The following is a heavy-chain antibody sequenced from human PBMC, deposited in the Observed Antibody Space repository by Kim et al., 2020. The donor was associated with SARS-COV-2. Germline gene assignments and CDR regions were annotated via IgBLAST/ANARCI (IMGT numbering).Heavy chain of an antibody. Sequence: ASVKVSCKASGYTFTSYGISWVRQAPGQGLEWMGWISAYNGNTNYAQKLQGRVTMTTDTSTSTAYMELRSLRSDDTAVYYCARVSTRRHYYYGMDVWGQGTTVTVSS. V-gene: IGHV1-18*04. D-gene: IGHD1-1*01. CDR2: ISAYNGNT. J-gene: IGHJ6*02. CDR3: ARVSTRRHYYYGMDV. CDR1: GYTFTSYG.